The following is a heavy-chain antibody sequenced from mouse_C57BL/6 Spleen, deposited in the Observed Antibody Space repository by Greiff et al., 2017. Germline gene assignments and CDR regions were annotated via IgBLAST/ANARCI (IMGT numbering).Heavy chain of an antibody. CDR3: TTYWSDY. V-gene: IGHV14-4*01. J-gene: IGHJ2*01. CDR2: IDPENGDT. CDR1: GFNIKDYC. Sequence: EVQVVESGAELVRPGASVKLSCTASGFNIKDYCMHWVKQRPEQGLEWIGWIDPENGDTEYAQKFQGKATITADTSSSTAYLQLSSLTSEDTAVYYCTTYWSDYWGQGTTLTVSS. D-gene: IGHD4-1*01.